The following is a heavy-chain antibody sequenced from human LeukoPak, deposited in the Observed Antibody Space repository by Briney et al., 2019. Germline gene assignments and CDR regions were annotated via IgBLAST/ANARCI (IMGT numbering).Heavy chain of an antibody. D-gene: IGHD3-3*01. CDR2: IWYDGSNK. J-gene: IGHJ4*02. Sequence: GRSLRLSCAASGFTFSSYGMHWVRQAPSKGLEWVAVIWYDGSNKYYADSVKGRFTISRDNSKNTLYLQMNGLRAEDTAVYYCARSKLRFLEWLFYWGQGTLVTVSS. V-gene: IGHV3-33*01. CDR3: ARSKLRFLEWLFY. CDR1: GFTFSSYG.